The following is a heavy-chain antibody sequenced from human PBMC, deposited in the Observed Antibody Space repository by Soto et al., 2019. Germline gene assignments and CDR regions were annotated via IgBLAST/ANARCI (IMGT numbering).Heavy chain of an antibody. CDR3: ASGTLGFLEWATYYYGMDV. CDR2: IYYSGST. J-gene: IGHJ6*02. D-gene: IGHD3-3*01. CDR1: GGTIRSYD. V-gene: IGHV4-59*01. Sequence: SETQSLTCTVSGGTIRSYDWSWIRQPPGKGLEWIGYIYYSGSTNYNPSLKSRVTISVDTSKNQFSLKLSSVTAADTAVYYCASGTLGFLEWATYYYGMDVWGQGTTVTVSS.